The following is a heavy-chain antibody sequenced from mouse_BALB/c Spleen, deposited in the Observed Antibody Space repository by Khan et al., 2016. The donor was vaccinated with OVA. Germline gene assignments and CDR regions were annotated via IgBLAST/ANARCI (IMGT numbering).Heavy chain of an antibody. D-gene: IGHD1-1*01. J-gene: IGHJ2*01. CDR1: GFTFSSYG. CDR3: ATSYFYGYYFDY. CDR2: ISGDSNTI. Sequence: EVQVVESGGDLVQPGGSRKLSCAASGFTFSSYGMHWVRQAPEKGLEWVAYISGDSNTIYYADTVTGRFTISRDNPRNTLFLQMTSLMSEDTAMYYCATSYFYGYYFDYWGPGTTLTVSS. V-gene: IGHV5-17*02.